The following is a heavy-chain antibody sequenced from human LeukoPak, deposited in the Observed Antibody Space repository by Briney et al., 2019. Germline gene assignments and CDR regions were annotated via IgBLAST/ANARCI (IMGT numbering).Heavy chain of an antibody. V-gene: IGHV3-20*04. CDR2: INWNGGST. CDR3: AREGSVSSGWYYYFDY. D-gene: IGHD6-19*01. Sequence: GGSLRLSCAASGFTFDDYGMSWVRQAPGEGLEWVSGINWNGGSTGYADSVKGRFTISRDNAKNSLYLQMNSLRAEDTALYYCAREGSVSSGWYYYFDYWGQGTLVTVSS. J-gene: IGHJ4*02. CDR1: GFTFDDYG.